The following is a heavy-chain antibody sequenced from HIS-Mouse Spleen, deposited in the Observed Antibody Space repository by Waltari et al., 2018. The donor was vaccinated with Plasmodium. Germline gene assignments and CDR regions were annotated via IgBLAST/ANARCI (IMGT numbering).Heavy chain of an antibody. J-gene: IGHJ2*01. CDR1: GFTFSSYW. CDR3: ASSWYWYFDL. CDR2: IKQDGSEK. D-gene: IGHD6-13*01. Sequence: EVQLVESGGGLVQPGGSLRLSCAASGFTFSSYWMSWVGQAPGKGREWVANIKQDGSEKNYVDSGKGRFTISRDNAKNSLYLQMNSLRAEDTAVYYCASSWYWYFDLWGRGTLVTVSS. V-gene: IGHV3-7*01.